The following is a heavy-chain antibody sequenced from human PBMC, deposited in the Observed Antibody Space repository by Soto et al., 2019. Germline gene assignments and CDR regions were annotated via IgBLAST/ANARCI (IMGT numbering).Heavy chain of an antibody. CDR2: ISSSSGYT. J-gene: IGHJ4*02. V-gene: IGHV3-11*05. CDR3: ASYDWDSRGVLEN. Sequence: QVQLVESGGDLVKTGGSLRLSCVASGFTFSDYYMSWIRQAPGQGLEWLSYISSSSGYTNYADSVEGRFTISRDNAKNSLFLQMNSLRAEDAAVYYCASYDWDSRGVLENWGQGTLVTVSS. CDR1: GFTFSDYY. D-gene: IGHD3-9*01.